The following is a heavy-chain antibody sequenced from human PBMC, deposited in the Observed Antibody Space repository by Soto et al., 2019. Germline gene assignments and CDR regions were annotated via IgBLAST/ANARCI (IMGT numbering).Heavy chain of an antibody. Sequence: GGSLSLSCAASGFTFSNYWMQWVRQAPGKGLVWVAGIKDDGGDKYYADSVKGRFTISRDNSKNTLYLQMNSLRAEDTAVYYCARDRSKVLWFGELTPDYWGQGTLVTVSS. CDR1: GFTFSNYW. D-gene: IGHD3-10*01. CDR2: IKDDGGDK. CDR3: ARDRSKVLWFGELTPDY. J-gene: IGHJ4*02. V-gene: IGHV3-33*08.